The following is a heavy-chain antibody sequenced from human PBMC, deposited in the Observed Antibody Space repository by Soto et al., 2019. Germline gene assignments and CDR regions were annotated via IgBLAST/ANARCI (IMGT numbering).Heavy chain of an antibody. Sequence: QVQLVQSGAEVKKPGASVKVSCKASGYMFVTYGINWVRQAPGQGLEWMGWISAYNGNTKYAQNLQGRVTMTTDASTSTAYMEMRSLRSDDTAVYYCARDLDGSGSYYTDYWGPGTLDTVSS. V-gene: IGHV1-18*01. CDR1: GYMFVTYG. CDR3: ARDLDGSGSYYTDY. CDR2: ISAYNGNT. D-gene: IGHD3-10*01. J-gene: IGHJ4*02.